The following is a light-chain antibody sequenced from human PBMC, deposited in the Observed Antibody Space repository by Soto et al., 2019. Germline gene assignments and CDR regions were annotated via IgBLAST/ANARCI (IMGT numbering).Light chain of an antibody. V-gene: IGLV2-14*03. CDR3: SSYTSSSTPFV. CDR2: DVT. J-gene: IGLJ1*01. CDR1: SSDVGGYNY. Sequence: QSALTQPASVSGSLGQSITISCTGTSSDVGGYNYVSWYQQHPGKAPKLIIYDVTNRPSGVSDRFSGSKSGNTASLTISGLQAEDGTDYYCSSYTSSSTPFVFGTGTKLTAL.